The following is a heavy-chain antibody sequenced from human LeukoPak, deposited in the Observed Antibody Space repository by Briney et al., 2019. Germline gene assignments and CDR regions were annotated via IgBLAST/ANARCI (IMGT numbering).Heavy chain of an antibody. CDR2: MYPNSGNT. V-gene: IGHV1-8*01. J-gene: IGHJ5*02. CDR1: GYTFTSYD. D-gene: IGHD3-3*01. Sequence: AASVKVSCKASGYTFTSYDINWVRQATGQGLEWMGWMYPNSGNTGYAQKFQGRVTMTRNTSISTAYMELSSLRSEDTAVYYCARGQGYDFWSGYSNWFDPWGQGTLVTVSS. CDR3: ARGQGYDFWSGYSNWFDP.